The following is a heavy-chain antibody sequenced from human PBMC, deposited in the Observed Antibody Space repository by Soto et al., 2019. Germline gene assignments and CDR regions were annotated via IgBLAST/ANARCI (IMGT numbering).Heavy chain of an antibody. CDR1: CDPITSYF. J-gene: IGHJ4*02. Sequence: LSLTCTVSCDPITSYFWTWLRQPAGKGLEWIGHVFPGGPTSHNSSLKSRVSMSIDTSKNQFSLTLTSVIAADTAVYYCARTLSGFTYGSRQFYFDYWGQGTLVTVSS. CDR3: ARTLSGFTYGSRQFYFDY. D-gene: IGHD3-10*01. V-gene: IGHV4-4*07. CDR2: VFPGGPT.